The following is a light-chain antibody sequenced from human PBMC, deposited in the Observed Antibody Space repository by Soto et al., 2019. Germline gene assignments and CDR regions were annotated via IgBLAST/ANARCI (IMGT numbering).Light chain of an antibody. J-gene: IGKJ4*01. CDR3: QQRSNWHPLT. CDR1: QSVSSY. CDR2: DAS. Sequence: EIVLTQSPATLSLSPGERATLSCRASQSVSSYLAWYQQKPGQAPRLLIYDASNRATGIPARFSGSVSGTDFTLTISSLEPEDFAVYYCQQRSNWHPLTFGGGTKVEIK. V-gene: IGKV3-11*01.